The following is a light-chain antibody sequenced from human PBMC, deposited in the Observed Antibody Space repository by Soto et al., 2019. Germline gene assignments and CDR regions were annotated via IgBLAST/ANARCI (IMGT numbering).Light chain of an antibody. CDR1: QSISSW. CDR2: KAS. V-gene: IGKV1-5*03. J-gene: IGKJ2*01. CDR3: HQYNSWPPGT. Sequence: DIQMTQSPSTLSASVGDRVTITCRASQSISSWLAWYQQKPGKAPKLLIYKASSLESGVPSRFSGSGSGPEFSLTISSLQSEDFALYYCHQYNSWPPGTFGQGTKVDIK.